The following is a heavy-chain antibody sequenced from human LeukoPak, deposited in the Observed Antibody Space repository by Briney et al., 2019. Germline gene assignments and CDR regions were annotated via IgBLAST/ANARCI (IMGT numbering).Heavy chain of an antibody. CDR1: GYSFTSYW. CDR2: IYPGDSDT. V-gene: IGHV5-51*01. D-gene: IGHD3-22*01. J-gene: IGHJ4*02. Sequence: GESLKISWKGSGYSFTSYWMGWGRQMPGKGLEWMGIIYPGDSDTRYSPSFQGQVTIAADKSISTAYLQWSSLKASDTAMYYCARSLYHFDSSGYYSQYFDYWGQGTLVTVSS. CDR3: ARSLYHFDSSGYYSQYFDY.